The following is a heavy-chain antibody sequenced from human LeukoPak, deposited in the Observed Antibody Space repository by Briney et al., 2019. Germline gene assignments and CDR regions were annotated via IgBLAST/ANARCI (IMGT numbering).Heavy chain of an antibody. CDR2: IKQDGSEK. J-gene: IGHJ6*02. D-gene: IGHD4-17*01. Sequence: PGGSLRLSCAASGFTFSSYWMSWVRQAPGKGLEWVANIKQDGSEKYYVDSVKGRFTISRDNAKNSLYLQMNSLRAEDTAVYYCARGDDYGDYQFYYYGMDVWGQGTTVTVSS. CDR3: ARGDDYGDYQFYYYGMDV. CDR1: GFTFSSYW. V-gene: IGHV3-7*01.